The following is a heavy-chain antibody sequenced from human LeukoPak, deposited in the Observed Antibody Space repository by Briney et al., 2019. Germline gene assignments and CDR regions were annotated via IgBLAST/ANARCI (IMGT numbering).Heavy chain of an antibody. CDR1: GGSISNYY. Sequence: PSETLSLTCTVSGGSISNYYWSWIRQPPGKGLEWIGYIYYSGSTNYNPSLKSRVTISVDTSKNQLSLKLSSVTAADTAVYYCARHGRGAAAGSDYWGQGTLVTVSS. CDR2: IYYSGST. J-gene: IGHJ4*02. V-gene: IGHV4-59*08. D-gene: IGHD6-13*01. CDR3: ARHGRGAAAGSDY.